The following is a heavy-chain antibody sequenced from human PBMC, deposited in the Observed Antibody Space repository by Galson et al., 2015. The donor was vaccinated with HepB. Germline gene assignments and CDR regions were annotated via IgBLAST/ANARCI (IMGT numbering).Heavy chain of an antibody. V-gene: IGHV4-30-2*01. D-gene: IGHD3-3*01. CDR2: IYHRGGT. CDR1: GASIRSGDYS. Sequence: TLSLTCTVSGASIRSGDYSWSWIRQPPGTGLEWLGYIYHRGGTYYNPFLKSRVTLSVDRSENQFSLKLSSVHAADTAVYYCARGTNYDFLSGYFSSNWFDPWGQGSLVTVSS. J-gene: IGHJ5*02. CDR3: ARGTNYDFLSGYFSSNWFDP.